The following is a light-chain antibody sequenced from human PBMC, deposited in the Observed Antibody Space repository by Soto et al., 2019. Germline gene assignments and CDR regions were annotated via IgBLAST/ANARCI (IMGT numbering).Light chain of an antibody. CDR1: QSVSSSF. J-gene: IGKJ5*01. Sequence: EIVLTQSPGTLSLSPGERATLSCRASQSVSSSFLAWYQQKAGQAPRLLIYGASRRATGIPDRFSGSGSGTDFTLTVSRLEPEDFAMYYCQQYHWAPDTFGQGTRLEIK. CDR3: QQYHWAPDT. V-gene: IGKV3-20*01. CDR2: GAS.